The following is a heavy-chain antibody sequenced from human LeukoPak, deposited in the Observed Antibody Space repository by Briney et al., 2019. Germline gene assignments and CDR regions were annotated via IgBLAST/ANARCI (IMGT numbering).Heavy chain of an antibody. Sequence: ASVKVSCKASGGTFSSYAINWVRQAPGQGLEWMGGIIPIFGTVSYAQKFQGRVTITADESTSTAYMEVSSLRSEDTAVYYCARGSPGYYFDYWGQGTLVTVSS. J-gene: IGHJ4*02. D-gene: IGHD1-26*01. V-gene: IGHV1-69*13. CDR3: ARGSPGYYFDY. CDR2: IIPIFGTV. CDR1: GGTFSSYA.